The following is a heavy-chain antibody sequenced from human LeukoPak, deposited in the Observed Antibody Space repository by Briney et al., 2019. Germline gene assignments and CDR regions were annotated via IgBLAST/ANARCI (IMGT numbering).Heavy chain of an antibody. D-gene: IGHD2-15*01. Sequence: PGGSLRLSCAASGFTFSTYAMHWVRQAPGKGLEYVSTISSNGGTTYYANSVKGRFTISRDNSKNTLYLQMGSLRAEDTAVYYCARGFQAVVVTATNYFDYWGQGTLVTVSS. CDR1: GFTFSTYA. J-gene: IGHJ4*02. V-gene: IGHV3-64*01. CDR2: ISSNGGTT. CDR3: ARGFQAVVVTATNYFDY.